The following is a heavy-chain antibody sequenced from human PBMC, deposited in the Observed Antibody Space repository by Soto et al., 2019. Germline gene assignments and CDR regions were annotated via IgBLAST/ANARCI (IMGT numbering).Heavy chain of an antibody. CDR3: AAQVVGATSASKFDT. V-gene: IGHV4-30-2*01. Sequence: PAESLSLTCAAAGRSISSDAFSWSWLRQPPGWDVEGVGYIYHSGGTYYNPALKSRVTISVARSKNRFSLSLNSVTAADTAVYYCAAQVVGATSASKFDTWGKGHLLPISS. CDR1: GRSISSDAFS. CDR2: IYHSGGT. J-gene: IGHJ5*02. D-gene: IGHD2-15*01.